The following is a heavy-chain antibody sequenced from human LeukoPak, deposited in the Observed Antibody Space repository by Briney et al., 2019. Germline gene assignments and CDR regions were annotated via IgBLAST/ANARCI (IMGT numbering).Heavy chain of an antibody. V-gene: IGHV1-69*13. CDR1: GGTFSSYA. D-gene: IGHD6-13*01. J-gene: IGHJ4*02. CDR2: IIPIFGTA. Sequence: ASVKVSCKASGGTFSSYAISWVRQAPGQGLEWMGGIIPIFGTANYAQKFQGRVTITADESTSTAYMELSSLRSEDTAVYYCARGPGARYSSSWYPFDYWGQGTLVTVSS. CDR3: ARGPGARYSSSWYPFDY.